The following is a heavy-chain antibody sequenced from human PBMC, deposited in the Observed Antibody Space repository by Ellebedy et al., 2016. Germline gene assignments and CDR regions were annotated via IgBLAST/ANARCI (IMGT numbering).Heavy chain of an antibody. V-gene: IGHV4-31*03. Sequence: SETLSLTCTVSGDSISSGAYYWTWIRQHPGKGLEWIGFIYYSGSTYYNPSLKSRLTISVDTSKNHFSLSLTSVTAADTAMYYCASSRVVAAGVDYFDSWGRGTLVTVSS. CDR3: ASSRVVAAGVDYFDS. CDR1: GDSISSGAYY. CDR2: IYYSGST. D-gene: IGHD2-15*01. J-gene: IGHJ4*02.